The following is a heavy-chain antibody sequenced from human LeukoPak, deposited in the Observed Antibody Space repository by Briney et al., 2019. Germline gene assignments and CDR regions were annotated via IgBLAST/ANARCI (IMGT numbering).Heavy chain of an antibody. J-gene: IGHJ4*02. CDR1: GFTFSSYG. CDR3: ARGRWFGERQYYFDY. CDR2: ISFDGSNK. V-gene: IGHV3-30*03. D-gene: IGHD3-10*01. Sequence: GGSLRLSCAASGFTFSSYGMHWVRQAPGKGLEWVAVISFDGSNKYCSDTVKGRFTISRDNAKNSLYLQMNSLRAEDTAVYYCARGRWFGERQYYFDYWGQGTLVTVSS.